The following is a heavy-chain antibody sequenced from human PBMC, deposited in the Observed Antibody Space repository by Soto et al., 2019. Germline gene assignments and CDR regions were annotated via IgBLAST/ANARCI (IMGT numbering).Heavy chain of an antibody. J-gene: IGHJ4*02. CDR3: ARIPHYSSDQGFYFDY. CDR2: IFSNDEK. Sequence: NTGMGVSWIRQPPGQALEWLAHIFSNDEKTYSTSLKSRLSISKDTSKSQVVLTMTNMDTVDTATYFCARIPHYSSDQGFYFDYWGQGTLVTVSS. CDR1: NTGMG. D-gene: IGHD2-21*01. V-gene: IGHV2-26*01.